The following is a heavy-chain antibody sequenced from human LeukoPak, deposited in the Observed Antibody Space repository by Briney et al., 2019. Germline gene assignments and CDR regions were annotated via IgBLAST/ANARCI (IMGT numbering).Heavy chain of an antibody. J-gene: IGHJ6*03. V-gene: IGHV4-61*02. Sequence: SETLSLTCTVSGGSISSGSYYWSWIRQPGGKGLEWIGRIYTSGSTNYNPSLKSRVTISVDTSKNQFSLKLSSVTAADTAVYYCARVSDYGSGSHYYYYYMDVWGKGTTVTVSS. CDR1: GGSISSGSYY. D-gene: IGHD3-10*01. CDR3: ARVSDYGSGSHYYYYYMDV. CDR2: IYTSGST.